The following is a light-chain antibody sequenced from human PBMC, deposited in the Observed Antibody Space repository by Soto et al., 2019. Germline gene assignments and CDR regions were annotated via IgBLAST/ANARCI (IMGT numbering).Light chain of an antibody. CDR3: SSYTSSSTGV. Sequence: QSALTQPASVSGSPGQSITISCTGTSSDVGGYNYVSWYQHHPGKAPKLMIYEVSNRPSGVSKRFSGSKSGNTASLTISKHQDEDEADYYCSSYTSSSTGVFGGGTKLTVL. CDR1: SSDVGGYNY. CDR2: EVS. V-gene: IGLV2-14*01. J-gene: IGLJ3*02.